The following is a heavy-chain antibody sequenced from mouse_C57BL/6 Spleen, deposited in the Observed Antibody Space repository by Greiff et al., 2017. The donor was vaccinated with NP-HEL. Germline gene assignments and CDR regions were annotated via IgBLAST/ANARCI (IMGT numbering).Heavy chain of an antibody. CDR3: ARKDYGSSLFDY. D-gene: IGHD1-1*01. Sequence: EVQLQQSGPELVKPGASVKISCKASGYTFTDYYMNWVKQSHGKSLEWIGDINPNNGGTSYNQKFKGKATLTVDKSSSTAYMELRSLTSEDSAVYYCARKDYGSSLFDYWGQGTTLTVSS. J-gene: IGHJ2*01. CDR2: INPNNGGT. V-gene: IGHV1-26*01. CDR1: GYTFTDYY.